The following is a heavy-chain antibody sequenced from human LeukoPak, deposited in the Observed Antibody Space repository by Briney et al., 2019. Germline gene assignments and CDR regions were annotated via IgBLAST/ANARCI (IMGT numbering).Heavy chain of an antibody. D-gene: IGHD5-18*01. Sequence: GASVKVSCKASGGTFSSYAISWVRPAPGQGLEWMGRIIPILGIANYAQKFQGRVTITADKSTTTAYMELSSLRSEDTAVYYCARDKIRYSYGSGQVNAITDYWGQGTLVTVSS. CDR3: ARDKIRYSYGSGQVNAITDY. J-gene: IGHJ4*02. CDR2: IIPILGIA. V-gene: IGHV1-69*04. CDR1: GGTFSSYA.